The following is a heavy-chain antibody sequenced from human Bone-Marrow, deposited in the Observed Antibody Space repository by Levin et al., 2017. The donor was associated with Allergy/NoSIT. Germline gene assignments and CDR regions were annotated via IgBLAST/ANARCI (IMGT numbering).Heavy chain of an antibody. CDR2: IYYSGST. CDR1: GGSISSGGYY. J-gene: IGHJ3*02. D-gene: IGHD3-22*01. Sequence: LRLSCTVSGGSISSGGYYWSWIRQHPGKGLEWIGYIYYSGSTYYNPSLKSRVTISVDTSKNQFSLKLSSVTAADTAVYYCASRRALYYYDSSGYYIGNAFDIWGQGTMVTVSS. V-gene: IGHV4-31*03. CDR3: ASRRALYYYDSSGYYIGNAFDI.